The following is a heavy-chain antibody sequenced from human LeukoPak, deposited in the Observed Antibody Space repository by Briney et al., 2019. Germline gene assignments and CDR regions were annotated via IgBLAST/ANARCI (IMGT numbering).Heavy chain of an antibody. D-gene: IGHD1-1*01. CDR2: IWSDGKNA. CDR1: GFIFSDYG. V-gene: IGHV3-30*02. Sequence: GGSLRLSCEVSGFIFSDYGMHWVRQAPGNGLEWVSFIWSDGKNAFYSDSAKGRFTISRDNFRNTLHLQMDSLRLDDSGVYYCGKDPGATARGFHLDVWGKGTTVAVST. CDR3: GKDPGATARGFHLDV. J-gene: IGHJ6*04.